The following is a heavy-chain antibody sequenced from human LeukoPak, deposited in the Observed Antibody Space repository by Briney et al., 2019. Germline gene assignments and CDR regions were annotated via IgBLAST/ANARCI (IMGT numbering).Heavy chain of an antibody. V-gene: IGHV3-48*03. CDR3: AMSAAAGTFPDY. CDR1: GFTFSSFE. D-gene: IGHD6-13*01. CDR2: ISSSGSTI. Sequence: GGSLRLSCAASGFTFSSFEMNWVRQAPGKGLEWVSYISSSGSTIYYADSVKGRFTISGDNAKNSLYLQLNSLRVEDTAVYYCAMSAAAGTFPDYWGQGTLVTVSS. J-gene: IGHJ4*02.